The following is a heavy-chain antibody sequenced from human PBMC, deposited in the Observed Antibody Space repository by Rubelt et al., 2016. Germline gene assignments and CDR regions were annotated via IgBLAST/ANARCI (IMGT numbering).Heavy chain of an antibody. D-gene: IGHD2-21*01. J-gene: IGHJ4*02. Sequence: SRSGMHWVRQAPGKGREWVAVIWYDGTNKYYGDSVKGRFTISRDDSKNTLDLQMNSLRVEDTAVCYCATVGSDGYSPDYWGQGTLVTVS. CDR2: IWYDGTNK. V-gene: IGHV3-33*01. CDR1: SRSG. CDR3: ATVGSDGYSPDY.